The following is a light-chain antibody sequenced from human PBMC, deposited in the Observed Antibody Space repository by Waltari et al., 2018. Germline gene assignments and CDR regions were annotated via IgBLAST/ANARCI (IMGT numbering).Light chain of an antibody. CDR1: QTISSY. V-gene: IGKV1-39*01. CDR3: QQSYSTPQT. J-gene: IGKJ1*01. Sequence: DVQMTQSPSSLSASVGARVTITCRASQTISSYLNWYQQRPGKAPKLLIYGAYSLQSGVPPRFSGSGSETDFTLTISSLQPEDFATYYCQQSYSTPQTFGQGTKVEIK. CDR2: GAY.